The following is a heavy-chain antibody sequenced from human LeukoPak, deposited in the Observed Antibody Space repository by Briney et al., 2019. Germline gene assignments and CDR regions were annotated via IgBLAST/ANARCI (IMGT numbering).Heavy chain of an antibody. CDR1: GYTFTSYA. V-gene: IGHV1-3*03. CDR3: ARSYYDSSGLFRVTHAFDI. J-gene: IGHJ3*02. CDR2: INAGNGNT. D-gene: IGHD3-22*01. Sequence: ASVKVSCKASGYTFTSYAMHWVRQAPGQRLEWMGWINAGNGNTKYSQEFQGRVTITRDTSASTAYMELSSLRSEDMAVYYCARSYYDSSGLFRVTHAFDIWGQGTMVTVSS.